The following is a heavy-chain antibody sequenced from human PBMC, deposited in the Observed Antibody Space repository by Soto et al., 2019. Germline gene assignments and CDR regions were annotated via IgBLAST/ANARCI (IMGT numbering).Heavy chain of an antibody. Sequence: SVKVSCKASGGTFSSYAISWVRQAPGQGLEWMGGIIPIFGTANYAQKFQGRVTITADESTSTAYMELSSLRSEDTAVYYCARDDSSGSNNWFDPWGQGTLVTVSS. CDR3: ARDDSSGSNNWFDP. D-gene: IGHD3-22*01. J-gene: IGHJ5*02. CDR2: IIPIFGTA. CDR1: GGTFSSYA. V-gene: IGHV1-69*13.